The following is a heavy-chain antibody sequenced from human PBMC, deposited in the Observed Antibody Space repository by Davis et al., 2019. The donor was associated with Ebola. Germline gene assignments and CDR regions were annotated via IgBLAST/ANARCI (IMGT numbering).Heavy chain of an antibody. J-gene: IGHJ4*02. CDR2: IYYSGST. CDR3: AREGRYCSSTSCHGYFDY. CDR1: GGSISSSSYY. V-gene: IGHV4-61*01. D-gene: IGHD2-2*01. Sequence: PSETLSLTCTVSGGSISSSSYYWSWIRQPPGKGLEWIGYIYYSGSTNYNPSLKSRVTISVDTSKNQFSLKLSSVTAADTAVYYCAREGRYCSSTSCHGYFDYWGQGTLVTVSS.